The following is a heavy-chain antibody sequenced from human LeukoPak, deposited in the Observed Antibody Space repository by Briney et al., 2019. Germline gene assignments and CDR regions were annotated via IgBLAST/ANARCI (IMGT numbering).Heavy chain of an antibody. CDR2: IYYSGST. CDR3: ARGGPPGYYYDYYMDV. J-gene: IGHJ6*03. V-gene: IGHV4-59*01. Sequence: PSETLSLTCTVSGGSISSYYWSWIRQTPGKGLEWIGYIYYSGSTNFNPSLKSRVTISVDTSKNQFSLKMSSVTAADAAVYFCARGGPPGYYYDYYMDVWGKGTTVTISS. CDR1: GGSISSYY.